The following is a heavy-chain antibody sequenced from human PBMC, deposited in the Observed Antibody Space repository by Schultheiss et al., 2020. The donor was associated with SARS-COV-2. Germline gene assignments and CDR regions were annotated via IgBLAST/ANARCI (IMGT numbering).Heavy chain of an antibody. CDR3: AKDGANYYDSSGYSG. Sequence: GGSLRLSCAASGFTFSDYYMSWIRQAPGKGLEWVSAISGSGGSTYYADSVKGRFTISRDNSKNTLYLQMNSLRAEDTAVYYCAKDGANYYDSSGYSGWGQGTLVTVSS. D-gene: IGHD3-22*01. V-gene: IGHV3-23*01. CDR1: GFTFSDYY. CDR2: ISGSGGST. J-gene: IGHJ4*02.